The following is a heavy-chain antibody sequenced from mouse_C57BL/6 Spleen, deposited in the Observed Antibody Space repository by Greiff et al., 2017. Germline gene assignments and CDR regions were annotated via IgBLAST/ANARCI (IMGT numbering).Heavy chain of an antibody. J-gene: IGHJ4*01. CDR2: INPYTGGP. D-gene: IGHD2-12*01. CDR1: GYTFTDYY. Sequence: EVKLMESGPVLVKPGASVKMSCKASGYTFTDYYMNWVKQSHGKSLEWIGVINPYTGGPSSQQKFKGKATLTVDKSSSTAYMELNSLTSEDSAVYYCARETYDIAMDYWGQGTSVTVSS. V-gene: IGHV1-19*01. CDR3: ARETYDIAMDY.